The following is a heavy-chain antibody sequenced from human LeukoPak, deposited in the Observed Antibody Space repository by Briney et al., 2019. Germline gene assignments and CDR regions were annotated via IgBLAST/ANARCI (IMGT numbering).Heavy chain of an antibody. D-gene: IGHD1-26*01. J-gene: IGHJ4*02. CDR3: AKASPARIVGATTPLG. CDR2: ISGSGGST. Sequence: GGSLRLSCAASGFTFSSYAMSWVRQAPGKGLEWVSAISGSGGSTYYADSVKGRFTISRDNSKNTLYLQMNSLRAEDTAVYYCAKASPARIVGATTPLGWGQGTLVTVSS. V-gene: IGHV3-23*01. CDR1: GFTFSSYA.